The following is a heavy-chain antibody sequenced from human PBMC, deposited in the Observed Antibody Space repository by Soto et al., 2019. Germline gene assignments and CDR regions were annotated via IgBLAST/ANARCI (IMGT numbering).Heavy chain of an antibody. CDR2: ISGSSGVT. CDR3: AKDSRKAGSGSYCDY. CDR1: GFTFSSYA. Sequence: GSLRLSCAASGFTFSSYAMSWVRQAPGKGLEWVSSISGSSGVTYHADSVKGRFTISRDNSKNTLYLQMNSLRVEDTAVYYCAKDSRKAGSGSYCDYWGQGTLVTVSS. J-gene: IGHJ4*02. V-gene: IGHV3-23*01. D-gene: IGHD3-10*01.